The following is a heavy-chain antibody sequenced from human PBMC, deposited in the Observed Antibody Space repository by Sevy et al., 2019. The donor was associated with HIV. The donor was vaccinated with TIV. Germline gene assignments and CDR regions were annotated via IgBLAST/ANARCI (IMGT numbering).Heavy chain of an antibody. CDR1: GFTFSRYG. V-gene: IGHV3-30*02. CDR3: AKGPSPMITFGGVADY. Sequence: GGSLRLSYAASGFTFSRYGMHWVRQAPGKGLGWVAFIRYDGSTKYYTESVKGLFTISRDNSKNTLYLQMNSLRTEDTAVYYCAKGPSPMITFGGVADYWGQGTLVTVSS. CDR2: IRYDGSTK. J-gene: IGHJ4*02. D-gene: IGHD3-16*01.